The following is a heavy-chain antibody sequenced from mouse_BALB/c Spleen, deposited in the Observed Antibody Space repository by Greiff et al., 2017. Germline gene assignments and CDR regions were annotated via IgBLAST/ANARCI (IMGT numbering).Heavy chain of an antibody. CDR3: ARWTTVVAEVDY. V-gene: IGHV1-87*01. CDR1: GYTFTSYW. Sequence: QVQLKESGAELARPGASVKLSCKASGYTFTSYWMQWVKQRPGQGLEWIGAIYPGDGDTRYTQKFKGKATLTADKSSSTAYMQLSSLASEDSAVYYCARWTTVVAEVDYWGQGTTLTVSA. J-gene: IGHJ2*01. CDR2: IYPGDGDT. D-gene: IGHD1-1*01.